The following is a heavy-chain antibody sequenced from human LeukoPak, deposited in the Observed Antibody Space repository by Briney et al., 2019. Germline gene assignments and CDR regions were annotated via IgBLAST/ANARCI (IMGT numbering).Heavy chain of an antibody. V-gene: IGHV3-74*01. CDR2: INSDGSST. D-gene: IGHD6-19*01. Sequence: GGSLRLSCAASGFTFSSYWMHWVRQAPGKGLVWVSRINSDGSSTSYADSVKGRFTISRDNAKNTLYLQMNSLRAYDTAVYYCARVSGWYRDCLDYWGQGTLVTVSS. CDR3: ARVSGWYRDCLDY. J-gene: IGHJ4*02. CDR1: GFTFSSYW.